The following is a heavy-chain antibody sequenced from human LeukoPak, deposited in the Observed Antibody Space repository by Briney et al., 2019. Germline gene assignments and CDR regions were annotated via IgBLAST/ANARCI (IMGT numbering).Heavy chain of an antibody. Sequence: PSETLSLTRAVYGGSFSGYYWTWIRQTPEKGLEWIGEMNPSGSTNYNPSLKSRVTISVDTSKNQFSLKWSSVTAADTAVYYCARGRQDVTMIVVVMTAVSYYLDVWGKGTTVTVS. CDR2: MNPSGST. J-gene: IGHJ6*03. CDR1: GGSFSGYY. CDR3: ARGRQDVTMIVVVMTAVSYYLDV. D-gene: IGHD3-22*01. V-gene: IGHV4-34*01.